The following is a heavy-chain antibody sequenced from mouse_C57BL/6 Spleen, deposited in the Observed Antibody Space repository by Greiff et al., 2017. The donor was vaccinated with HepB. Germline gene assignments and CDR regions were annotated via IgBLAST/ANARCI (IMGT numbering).Heavy chain of an antibody. V-gene: IGHV1-50*01. CDR2: IDPSDSYT. CDR1: GYTFTSYW. D-gene: IGHD3-3*01. CDR3: ARSRTGARDY. J-gene: IGHJ4*01. Sequence: VQLQQPGAELVKPGASVKLSCKASGYTFTSYWMQWVKQRPGQGLEWIGEIDPSDSYTNYNQKFKGKATLTVDTSSSTAYMQLSSLTSEDSAVYYCARSRTGARDYWGQGTSVTVSS.